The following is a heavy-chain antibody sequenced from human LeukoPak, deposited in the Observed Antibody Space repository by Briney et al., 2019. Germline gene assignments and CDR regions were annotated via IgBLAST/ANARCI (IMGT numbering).Heavy chain of an antibody. CDR1: GYTFTAYH. V-gene: IGHV1-2*02. D-gene: IGHD3-16*01. Sequence: ASVKVSCKTSGYTFTAYHVRWVRQAPGQGLEFMGWIYPPTGGTVLAEKFQGRVIMTRDTSITTAYMELSGLNFDDTAVYYCVRENWYYDHWGQGTLVTVSS. CDR2: IYPPTGGT. CDR3: VRENWYYDH. J-gene: IGHJ4*02.